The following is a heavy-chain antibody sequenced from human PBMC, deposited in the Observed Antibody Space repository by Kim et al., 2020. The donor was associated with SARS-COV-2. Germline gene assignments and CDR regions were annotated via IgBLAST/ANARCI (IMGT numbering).Heavy chain of an antibody. D-gene: IGHD2-21*01. CDR2: ISWNSGTI. CDR1: GFKFDDHA. V-gene: IGHV3-9*01. CDR3: AKEIGQDPDY. J-gene: IGHJ4*02. Sequence: GGSLRLSCVASGFKFDDHAMHWVRQAPGKGLEWVAGISWNSGTIGYADSVKGRFTISRDNAKNSVYLQMNSLRAEDTALYYCAKEIGQDPDYWCQGTPVT.